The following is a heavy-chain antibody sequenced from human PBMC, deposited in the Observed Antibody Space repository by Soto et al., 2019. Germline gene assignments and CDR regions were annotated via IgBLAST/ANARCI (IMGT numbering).Heavy chain of an antibody. Sequence: KAGGSLRLSCTASGFTFGDYAMSWFRQAPGKGLEWVGFIRSKAYGGTTEYAASVKGRFTISRDDSKSIAYLQMNSLKTEDTAVYYCTRYPSVNAFDIWGQGTMVTVSS. V-gene: IGHV3-49*05. J-gene: IGHJ3*02. CDR1: GFTFGDYA. CDR3: TRYPSVNAFDI. CDR2: IRSKAYGGTT.